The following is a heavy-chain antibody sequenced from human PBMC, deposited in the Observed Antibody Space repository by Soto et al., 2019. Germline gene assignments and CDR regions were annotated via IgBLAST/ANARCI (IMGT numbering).Heavy chain of an antibody. D-gene: IGHD3-3*01. CDR2: IKQDGSEK. V-gene: IGHV3-7*03. CDR3: AILEFLYDFWSGSSRSPIDY. J-gene: IGHJ4*02. Sequence: LRLSCAASGFTFSSYWMSWVRQAPGKGLEWVANIKQDGSEKYYVDSVKGRFTISRDNAKNSLYLQMNSLRAEDTAVYYCAILEFLYDFWSGSSRSPIDYWGQGTLVTVSS. CDR1: GFTFSSYW.